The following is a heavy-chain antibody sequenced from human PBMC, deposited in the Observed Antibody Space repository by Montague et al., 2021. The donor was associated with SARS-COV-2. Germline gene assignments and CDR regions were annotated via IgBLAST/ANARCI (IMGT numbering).Heavy chain of an antibody. Sequence: TLSLTCTVSGGSISSGGYYWSWIRQHPGKGLEWIGYIYYSGSTYYNPSLKSRVTISVDTSKNQFSLKLSSVTAADTAVYYCARVLGGYCSGGSYYRGWYFDLWGRGTLVTVSS. CDR1: GGSISSGGYY. D-gene: IGHD2-15*01. V-gene: IGHV4-31*03. CDR3: ARVLGGYCSGGSYYRGWYFDL. J-gene: IGHJ2*01. CDR2: IYYSGST.